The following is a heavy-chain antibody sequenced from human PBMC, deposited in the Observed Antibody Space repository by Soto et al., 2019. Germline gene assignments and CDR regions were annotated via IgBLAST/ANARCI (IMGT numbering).Heavy chain of an antibody. CDR1: ICTIRDHRYD. D-gene: IGHD1-20*01. Sequence: PPGTLLRSCAVSICTIRDHRYDSTWVRQTPGKGLEWVGSSYYSGTSYFNPALKGRVTISVDTSTNQFSLRLTSVTAADTSVYYCTRRYDWNDYYFDPWGQGTLVTVSS. J-gene: IGHJ5*02. V-gene: IGHV4-39*01. CDR3: TRRYDWNDYYFDP. CDR2: SYYSGTS.